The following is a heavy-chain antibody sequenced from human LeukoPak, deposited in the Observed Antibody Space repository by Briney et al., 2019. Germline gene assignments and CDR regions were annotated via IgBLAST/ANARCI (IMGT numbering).Heavy chain of an antibody. CDR1: GGSINNSSYY. D-gene: IGHD4-23*01. V-gene: IGHV4-39*07. J-gene: IGHJ3*02. CDR2: IYYNGST. CDR3: AREFNSFGAFDI. Sequence: SETLSLTCTVSGGSINNSSYYWGWIRQPPGKGLEWIGSIYYNGSTYYNPSLKSRVTISVDTSKSQFSLKLSSVTAADTAVYYCAREFNSFGAFDIWGQGTMVTVSS.